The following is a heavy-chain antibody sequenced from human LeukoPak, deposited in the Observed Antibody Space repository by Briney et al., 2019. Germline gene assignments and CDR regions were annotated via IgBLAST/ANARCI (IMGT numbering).Heavy chain of an antibody. Sequence: TGGSLRLSCAASGFTFSSSAMSWVRQAPGKGLEWVAAISDTGRLSYCADSVNGRFTISRDNSKNTLSLQMNSLRAADTAVYYCAKDLHYWGQGTLVTVSS. J-gene: IGHJ4*02. CDR1: GFTFSSSA. CDR2: ISDTGRLS. V-gene: IGHV3-23*01. CDR3: AKDLHY.